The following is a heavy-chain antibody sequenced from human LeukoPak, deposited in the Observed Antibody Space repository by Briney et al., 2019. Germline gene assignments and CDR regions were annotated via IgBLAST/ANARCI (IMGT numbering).Heavy chain of an antibody. J-gene: IGHJ3*02. D-gene: IGHD3-22*01. CDR1: GGSISSGGYY. V-gene: IGHV4-31*03. Sequence: SETLSLTCTVFGGSISSGGYYWSWIRQHPGKGLEWIGYIYYSGSTYYNPSLKSRVTISVDTSKNQFSLKLSSVTAADTTVYYCARRYYYDSSGDAFDIWGQGTMVTVSS. CDR3: ARRYYYDSSGDAFDI. CDR2: IYYSGST.